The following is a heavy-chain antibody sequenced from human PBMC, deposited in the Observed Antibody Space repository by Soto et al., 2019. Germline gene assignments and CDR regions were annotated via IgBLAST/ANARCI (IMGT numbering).Heavy chain of an antibody. D-gene: IGHD6-19*01. J-gene: IGHJ4*02. CDR3: AKDMLFDSSGWSFDY. Sequence: GGSLRLSCAASGFTFSSYGMHWVRQAPGKGLEWVAVISYDGSNKYYADSVKGRFTISRDNSKNTLYLQMNSLRAEDTAVYYCAKDMLFDSSGWSFDYWGQGTLVTVSS. CDR2: ISYDGSNK. V-gene: IGHV3-30*18. CDR1: GFTFSSYG.